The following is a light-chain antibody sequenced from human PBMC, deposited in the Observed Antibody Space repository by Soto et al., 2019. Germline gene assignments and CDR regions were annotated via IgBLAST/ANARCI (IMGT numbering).Light chain of an antibody. CDR1: QSISSY. J-gene: IGKJ4*01. CDR3: QQYYSTPS. CDR2: AAS. V-gene: IGKV1-39*01. Sequence: DIQMTQSPSSLSASVGDRVTITCRASQSISSYLNWYQQKPGKAPKLLIYAASSLQSGVPSRFSGSGSGTDFTLTIRSLQAEDVAVYYCQQYYSTPSFGGGTKVESK.